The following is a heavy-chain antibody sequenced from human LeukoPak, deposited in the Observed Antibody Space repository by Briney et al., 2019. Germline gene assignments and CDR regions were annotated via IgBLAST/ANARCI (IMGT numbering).Heavy chain of an antibody. CDR1: GFTFINYA. CDR3: ARGHNSGSYYYMDV. D-gene: IGHD6-19*01. Sequence: GGSLRLSCEASGFTFINYAMTWVRQAPGKGPEWVSGFTGGGGGAYYADSVRGRFTISRDNSMNTLSLQMNSLRAEDTAIYYCARGHNSGSYYYMDVWGKGTTVTVSS. V-gene: IGHV3-23*01. CDR2: FTGGGGGA. J-gene: IGHJ6*03.